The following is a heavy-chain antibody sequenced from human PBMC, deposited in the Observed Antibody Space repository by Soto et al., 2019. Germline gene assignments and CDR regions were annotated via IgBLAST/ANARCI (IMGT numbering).Heavy chain of an antibody. CDR1: GGSISSSSYY. D-gene: IGHD3-22*01. CDR3: ARLLIVKGGYFDY. J-gene: IGHJ4*02. V-gene: IGHV4-39*01. Sequence: QLQLQESGPGLVKPSETLSLTCTVSGGSISSSSYYWGWIRQPPGKGLEWIGSIYYSGSTYYNPSLTSRVTISVDTSKNQFSLKLSSVTAADTAVYYCARLLIVKGGYFDYWGQGTLVTVSS. CDR2: IYYSGST.